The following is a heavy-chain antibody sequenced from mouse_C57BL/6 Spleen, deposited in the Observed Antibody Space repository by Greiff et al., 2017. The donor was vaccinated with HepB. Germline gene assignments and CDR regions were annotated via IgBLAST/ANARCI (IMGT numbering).Heavy chain of an antibody. J-gene: IGHJ2*01. CDR2: INPSSGYT. D-gene: IGHD1-1*01. CDR3: ARSRNMDYGSSSFFDY. CDR1: GYTFTSYW. Sequence: VQLQQSGAELAKPGASVKLSCKASGYTFTSYWMHWVKQRPGQGLEWIGYINPSSGYTKYNQKFKDKATLTADKSSSTAYMQLSSLTYEDSAVYDCARSRNMDYGSSSFFDYWGQGTTLTVSS. V-gene: IGHV1-7*01.